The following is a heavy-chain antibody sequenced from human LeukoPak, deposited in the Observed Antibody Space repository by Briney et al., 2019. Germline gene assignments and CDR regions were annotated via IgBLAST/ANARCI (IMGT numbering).Heavy chain of an antibody. J-gene: IGHJ4*02. Sequence: GGSLRLSCAASGFTFNTYTMNWVRQAPGKGLEWVSSITASSTAIYSADSVKGRFSISRDGSKNTIYLQMDSLRPEDTAIYFCAKADIAVFDYWGRGTLVTVSS. CDR3: AKADIAVFDY. V-gene: IGHV3-21*01. CDR2: ITASSTAI. CDR1: GFTFNTYT. D-gene: IGHD6-19*01.